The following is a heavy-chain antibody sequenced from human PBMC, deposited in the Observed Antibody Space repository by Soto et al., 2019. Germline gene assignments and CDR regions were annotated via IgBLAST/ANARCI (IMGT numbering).Heavy chain of an antibody. J-gene: IGHJ6*02. Sequence: SVKVSCKASGGTFSSYTISWVRQAPGQGLEWMGRIIPILGIANYAQKFQGRVTITADKSTSTAYMELSSLRSEDTAVYYCARDLPMVRGVETYYCPHCGMHVWGPGPSVTVSS. CDR2: IIPILGIA. D-gene: IGHD3-10*01. CDR3: ARDLPMVRGVETYYCPHCGMHV. CDR1: GGTFSSYT. V-gene: IGHV1-69*04.